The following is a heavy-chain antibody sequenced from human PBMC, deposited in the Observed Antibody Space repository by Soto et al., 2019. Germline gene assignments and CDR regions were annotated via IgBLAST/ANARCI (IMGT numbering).Heavy chain of an antibody. CDR1: VGVLSSYT. V-gene: IGHV1-69*01. D-gene: IGHD4-17*01. CDR2: IVPMFGTT. J-gene: IGHJ4*02. Sequence: QVQVVQSGAEVKKPGSSVKVSCKAPVGVLSSYTLNWVRQAPGQGLEWMGGIVPMFGTTTYAQKFQGRVTITADLSTTTAYMELSSLRSDDTAVYYCARDDYTDYGLDYWGQGTLVTVSS. CDR3: ARDDYTDYGLDY.